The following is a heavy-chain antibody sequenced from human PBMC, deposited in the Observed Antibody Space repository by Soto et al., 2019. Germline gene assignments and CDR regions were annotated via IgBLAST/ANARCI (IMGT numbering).Heavy chain of an antibody. CDR2: INAYNGNT. Sequence: ASVKVSCKASGYTFTSYGISWVRQAPGQGLEWMGWINAYNGNTNYAQKLQGRVTMTTDTSTCTAYMALRSLRSDDTAVYYCARDPVAGTYFDYWGQGALVTVS. J-gene: IGHJ4*02. CDR3: ARDPVAGTYFDY. D-gene: IGHD6-19*01. CDR1: GYTFTSYG. V-gene: IGHV1-18*01.